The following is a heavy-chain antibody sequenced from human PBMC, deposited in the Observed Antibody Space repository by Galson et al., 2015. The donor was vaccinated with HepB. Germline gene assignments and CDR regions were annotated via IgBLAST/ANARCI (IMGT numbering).Heavy chain of an antibody. D-gene: IGHD3-22*01. J-gene: IGHJ1*01. V-gene: IGHV1-2*02. CDR2: INPNSGGT. Sequence: SVKVSCKASEYTSTDYNIHWVRQAPGQGLEWMGWINPNSGGTNYAQKSQGRVTMTRDTSINTAYMELSRLTSDDTAVYFCARDYYDTTRLPAEYFQHWGQGTLVTVSS. CDR1: EYTSTDYN. CDR3: ARDYYDTTRLPAEYFQH.